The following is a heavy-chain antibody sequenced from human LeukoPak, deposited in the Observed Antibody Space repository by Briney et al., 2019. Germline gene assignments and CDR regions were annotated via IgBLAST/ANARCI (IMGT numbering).Heavy chain of an antibody. J-gene: IGHJ4*02. CDR1: GYSFTSYW. CDR3: ARRRRGYSPYYFDY. CDR2: IDPSDSYT. Sequence: GESLKISCKGSGYSFTSYWISWVRQMPGRGLEWMGRIDPSDSYTNYSPSFQGHVTISADKSISTAYLQWSSLKASDTAMYYCARRRRGYSPYYFDYWGQGTLVTVSS. V-gene: IGHV5-10-1*01. D-gene: IGHD5-18*01.